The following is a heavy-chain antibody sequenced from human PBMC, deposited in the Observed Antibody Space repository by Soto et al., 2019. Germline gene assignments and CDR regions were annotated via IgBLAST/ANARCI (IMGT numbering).Heavy chain of an antibody. Sequence: QITLKESGPTLVKPTQTLTLTCTFSGFSLSSTRVAVGWIRQPPGKALEWLARLYWDDDTRSSPFLKSRLTITTDTSKNQVVLTMTNIDPVDTPTYYCAHSLVAGLGYYFDYCGQGTLVTVSS. V-gene: IGHV2-5*02. CDR3: AHSLVAGLGYYFDY. CDR1: GFSLSSTRVA. D-gene: IGHD6-19*01. J-gene: IGHJ4*02. CDR2: LYWDDDT.